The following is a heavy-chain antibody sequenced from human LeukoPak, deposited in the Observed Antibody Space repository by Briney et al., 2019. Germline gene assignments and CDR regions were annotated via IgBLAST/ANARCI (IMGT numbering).Heavy chain of an antibody. Sequence: PGGSLRLSCAASGFTFSSYSMNWVRQAPGKGLEWVSSISSSSSYIYYADSVKGRFTISGDNAKNSLYLQMNSLRAEDTAVYYCARDGSAIFGVGHGYWGQGTLVTVSS. CDR3: ARDGSAIFGVGHGY. J-gene: IGHJ4*02. D-gene: IGHD3-3*01. V-gene: IGHV3-21*01. CDR1: GFTFSSYS. CDR2: ISSSSSYI.